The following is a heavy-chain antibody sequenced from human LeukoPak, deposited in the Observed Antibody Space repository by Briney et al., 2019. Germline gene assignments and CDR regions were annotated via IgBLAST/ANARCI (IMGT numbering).Heavy chain of an antibody. CDR2: ISSSGSTI. CDR3: AKGGSYDFWSGYYWGGLDY. V-gene: IGHV3-48*03. D-gene: IGHD3-3*01. J-gene: IGHJ4*02. CDR1: GFTFSSYE. Sequence: GGSLRLSCAASGFTFSSYEMNWVRQAPGKGLEWVSYISSSGSTIYYADSVKGRFTISRDNSKNTLYLQMNSLRAEDTAVYYCAKGGSYDFWSGYYWGGLDYWGQGTLVTVSS.